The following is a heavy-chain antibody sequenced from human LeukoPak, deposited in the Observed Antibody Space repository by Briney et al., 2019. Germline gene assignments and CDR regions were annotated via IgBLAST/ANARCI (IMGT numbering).Heavy chain of an antibody. CDR3: ARGMHDEYGRPYDAFDI. J-gene: IGHJ3*02. CDR1: GYTFTSYY. CDR2: INPSGGST. Sequence: GASVKVSCKASGYTFTSYYMYWVRQAPGQGLEWMGIINPSGGSTSYAQKFQGRVTMTRDTSTTTVYMELSSLRSEDTAVYYCARGMHDEYGRPYDAFDIWGQGTMVTVSS. D-gene: IGHD4/OR15-4a*01. V-gene: IGHV1-46*01.